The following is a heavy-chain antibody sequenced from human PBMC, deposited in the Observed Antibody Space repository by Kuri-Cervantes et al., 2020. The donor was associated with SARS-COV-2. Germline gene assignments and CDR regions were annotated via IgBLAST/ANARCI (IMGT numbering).Heavy chain of an antibody. CDR1: GFTFSSYA. CDR2: ISYDGSNK. D-gene: IGHD3-9*01. J-gene: IGHJ3*02. CDR3: AREGYDMSDAFDI. V-gene: IGHV3-30-3*01. Sequence: GESLKISCSASGFTFSSYAMHWVRQAPGKGLEWVAVISYDGSNKYYADSVKGRFTISRDNSKNTLYLQMNSLRAEDTAAYYCAREGYDMSDAFDIWGQGTMVTVSS.